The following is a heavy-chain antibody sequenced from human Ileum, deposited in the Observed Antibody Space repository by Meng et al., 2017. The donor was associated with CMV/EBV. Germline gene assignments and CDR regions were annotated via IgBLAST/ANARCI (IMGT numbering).Heavy chain of an antibody. J-gene: IGHJ4*02. CDR2: MNPESGGG. V-gene: IGHV1-2*02. D-gene: IGHD3-3*01. Sequence: YTVTSHYIEWVRRVAGQGRERMGWMNPESGGGKKEKKVQGRVAMTMDSSIATDYMELDRLTFDDTAIYYCARDREVNILIFLEYDYWGQGTLVTVSS. CDR3: ARDREVNILIFLEYDY. CDR1: YTVTSHY.